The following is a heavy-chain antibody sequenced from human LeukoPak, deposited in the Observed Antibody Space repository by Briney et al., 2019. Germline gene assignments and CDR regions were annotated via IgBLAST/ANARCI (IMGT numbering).Heavy chain of an antibody. J-gene: IGHJ4*02. CDR3: ARHNFDYVWGSYRFQGFDY. V-gene: IGHV4-34*01. Sequence: PSETLSLTCAVYGGSFSGYYWSWIRQPPGKGLEWIGEINHSGSTNYNPSLKSRVTISVDTSKNQFSLKLSSVTAADTAVYYCARHNFDYVWGSYRFQGFDYWGQGTLVTVSS. D-gene: IGHD3-16*02. CDR1: GGSFSGYY. CDR2: INHSGST.